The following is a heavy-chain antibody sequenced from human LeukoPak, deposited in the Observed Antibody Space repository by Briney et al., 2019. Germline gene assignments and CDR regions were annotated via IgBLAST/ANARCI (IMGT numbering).Heavy chain of an antibody. CDR1: GVSIRSYY. V-gene: IGHV4-59*01. Sequence: SETLSLTCTVSGVSIRSYYWSWIRQPPGKGLEWIGYIYYSGSTNYNPSLKSRVTISIDTSKNQFSLRLSSVTAADTAVYYSARVGSGCFDYWGQRALVTVSS. J-gene: IGHJ4*02. CDR3: ARVGSGCFDY. CDR2: IYYSGST. D-gene: IGHD6-19*01.